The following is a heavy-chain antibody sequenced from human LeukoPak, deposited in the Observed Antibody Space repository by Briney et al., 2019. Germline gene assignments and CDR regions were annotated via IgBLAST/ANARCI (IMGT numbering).Heavy chain of an antibody. CDR2: IGGSGGST. Sequence: TGGSLRLSCAASGFTFSSYAMSWVRQAPGKGLEWVSSIGGSGGSTDYADSVKGRFTISRDNSKNTLFLQMNSLRAEDTAVYYCAKPYSSGWWYFDYWGQGTLVTVSS. CDR3: AKPYSSGWWYFDY. J-gene: IGHJ4*02. D-gene: IGHD6-19*01. V-gene: IGHV3-23*01. CDR1: GFTFSSYA.